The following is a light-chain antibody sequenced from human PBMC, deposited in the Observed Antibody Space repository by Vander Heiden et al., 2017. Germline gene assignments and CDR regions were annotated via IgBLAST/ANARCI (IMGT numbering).Light chain of an antibody. CDR1: SSDVGGYNY. Sequence: HSALTQPRPVSGSPGQSVTISCTGTSSDVGGYNYVSWYHQHPGQTPRVMIYDVTKRPSGVPDRFSGSKSGNTASLTISGLQAEVEADYYCCSYAGRYSVLFGGGTKLTVL. J-gene: IGLJ2*01. CDR3: CSYAGRYSVL. CDR2: DVT. V-gene: IGLV2-11*01.